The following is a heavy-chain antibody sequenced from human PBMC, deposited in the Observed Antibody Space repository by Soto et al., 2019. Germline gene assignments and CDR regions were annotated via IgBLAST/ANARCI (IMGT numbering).Heavy chain of an antibody. CDR3: ARAGSRSRCRDY. CDR2: INGDGRST. D-gene: IGHD6-19*01. CDR1: GFTFSSSW. J-gene: IGHJ4*02. V-gene: IGHV3-74*01. Sequence: EVQLVESGGGLVQPGGSLRLSCAASGFTFSSSWVHWVRQAPGKGLVWVSRINGDGRSTHYADSVKGRFTISRDNARITLYLPGHSLRAEHTGVYSWARAGSRSRCRDYWRQGTL.